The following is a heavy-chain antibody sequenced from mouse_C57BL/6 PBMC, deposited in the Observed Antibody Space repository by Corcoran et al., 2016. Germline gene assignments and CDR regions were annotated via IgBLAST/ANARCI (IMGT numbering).Heavy chain of an antibody. V-gene: IGHV1-26*01. CDR1: GYTFTDYY. J-gene: IGHJ1*03. CDR3: ARRGYYGANWYFDV. Sequence: EVQLQQSGPELVKPGASVKISCKASGYTFTDYYMNWVKQSHGKSLEWIGDINPNNGGTSYNQKFKGKATLTVDKSSSTAYMELRSLTSEDSAVYYCARRGYYGANWYFDVWGTGTTVTVSS. D-gene: IGHD1-1*01. CDR2: INPNNGGT.